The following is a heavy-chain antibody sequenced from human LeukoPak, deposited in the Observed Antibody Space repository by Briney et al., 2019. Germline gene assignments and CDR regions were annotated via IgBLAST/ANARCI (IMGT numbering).Heavy chain of an antibody. J-gene: IGHJ4*02. D-gene: IGHD2-15*01. Sequence: SETLSLTCTVSGGSISDYSWSWIRQPPGKRLEWIGYIYYSGSTNYNPSLKSRVTISVDTSKNQFSLKLSSVSAADTAVYYCARGSCHSDDYWGQGTLVTVSS. CDR3: ARGSCHSDDY. CDR2: IYYSGST. V-gene: IGHV4-59*01. CDR1: GGSISDYS.